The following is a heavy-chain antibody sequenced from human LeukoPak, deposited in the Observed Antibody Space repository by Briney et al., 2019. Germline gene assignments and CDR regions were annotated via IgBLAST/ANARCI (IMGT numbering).Heavy chain of an antibody. D-gene: IGHD2-15*01. Sequence: GGSLRLSCAASGFTFSSYGMNWVRQAPGKGLEWVSSISSSSSYIYYADSVKGRFTISRDNAKNSLYLQMNSLRAEDTAVYYRARDRGSGYYYYYYMDVWGKGTTVTISS. J-gene: IGHJ6*03. CDR2: ISSSSSYI. V-gene: IGHV3-21*01. CDR1: GFTFSSYG. CDR3: ARDRGSGYYYYYYMDV.